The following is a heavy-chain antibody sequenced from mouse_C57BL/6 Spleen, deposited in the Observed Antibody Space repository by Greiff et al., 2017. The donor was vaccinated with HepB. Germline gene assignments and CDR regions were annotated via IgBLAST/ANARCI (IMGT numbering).Heavy chain of an antibody. J-gene: IGHJ1*03. V-gene: IGHV14-4*01. D-gene: IGHD1-1*01. CDR1: GFNIKDDY. Sequence: VQLQQSGAELVRPGASVKLSCTASGFNIKDDYMHWVKQRPEQGLEWIGWIDPENGDTEYASKFKGKATITADTSSNTAYLQLSSLTSEDTAVYYCTTVITTVVDWYFDVWGTGTTVTVSS. CDR3: TTVITTVVDWYFDV. CDR2: IDPENGDT.